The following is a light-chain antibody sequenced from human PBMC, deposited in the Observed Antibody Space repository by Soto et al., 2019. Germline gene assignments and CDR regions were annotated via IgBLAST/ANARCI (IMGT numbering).Light chain of an antibody. CDR1: SSDVGGYNY. CDR3: SSYTSSSTLV. J-gene: IGLJ1*01. CDR2: EVS. Sequence: QSALTPLASVSGSPGQSITISCTGTSSDVGGYNYVSWYQQHPGKAPNLMIYEVSNRPSGVSNRFSGSKSGNTASLTISGLQAGDEADYYCSSYTSSSTLVFGTGTKVTVL. V-gene: IGLV2-14*01.